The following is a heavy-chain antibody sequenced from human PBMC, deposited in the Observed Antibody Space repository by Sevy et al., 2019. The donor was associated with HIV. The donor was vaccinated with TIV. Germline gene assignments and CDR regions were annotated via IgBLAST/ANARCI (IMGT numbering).Heavy chain of an antibody. CDR2: IYHSGST. Sequence: SETLSLTCAVSGCSISSGGYSWSWIRQPPGKGLEWIGYIYHSGSTYYDPSLKSRRTISVDRSKNQFSLNLSSVTAADTAVYYCARVATGTHHNNWFDPWGQGTLVTVSS. D-gene: IGHD1-1*01. V-gene: IGHV4-30-2*01. CDR3: ARVATGTHHNNWFDP. CDR1: GCSISSGGYS. J-gene: IGHJ5*02.